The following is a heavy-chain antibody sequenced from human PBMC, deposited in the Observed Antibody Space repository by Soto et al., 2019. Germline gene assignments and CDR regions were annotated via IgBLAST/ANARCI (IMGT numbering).Heavy chain of an antibody. V-gene: IGHV4-4*07. CDR2: VYIGGET. J-gene: IGHJ4*02. CDR3: ARGRQAVGLEF. Sequence: KASEILSLTCTVSGDSISSDYWSWIRQPAGKGLEWIGRVYIGGETDYNPSLKSRLTMSLDTSKRQFSLKLSSVTAADTAVYHCARGRQAVGLEFWGLGTLVTVSS. D-gene: IGHD1-26*01. CDR1: GDSISSDY.